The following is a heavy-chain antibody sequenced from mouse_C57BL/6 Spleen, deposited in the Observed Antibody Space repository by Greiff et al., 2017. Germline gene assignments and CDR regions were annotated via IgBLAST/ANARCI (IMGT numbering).Heavy chain of an antibody. V-gene: IGHV1-26*01. Sequence: EVQLQQSGPELVKPGASVKISCKASGYTFTDYYMNWVKQSHGKSLEWIGDINPKNGGTSYNQKFKGKATLTVDKSSNTAYMELRSLTSEDSAVYYCASGSSYEGYFDVWGTGTTVTVSS. CDR2: INPKNGGT. CDR3: ASGSSYEGYFDV. CDR1: GYTFTDYY. J-gene: IGHJ1*03. D-gene: IGHD1-1*01.